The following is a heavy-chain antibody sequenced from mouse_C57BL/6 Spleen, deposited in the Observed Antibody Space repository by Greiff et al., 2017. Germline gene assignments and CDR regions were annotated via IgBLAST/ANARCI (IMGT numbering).Heavy chain of an antibody. J-gene: IGHJ4*01. D-gene: IGHD1-1*01. V-gene: IGHV14-3*01. CDR3: ARWDYGSSYEGHAMDY. CDR1: GFNIKNTY. CDR2: IDPANGNT. Sequence: EVQLQQSVAELVRPGASVKLSCTASGFNIKNTYMHWVKQRPEQGLEWIGRIDPANGNTKYAPKFQGKATITADTSSNTAYLQLSSLTSEDTAIYYCARWDYGSSYEGHAMDYWGQGTSVTVSS.